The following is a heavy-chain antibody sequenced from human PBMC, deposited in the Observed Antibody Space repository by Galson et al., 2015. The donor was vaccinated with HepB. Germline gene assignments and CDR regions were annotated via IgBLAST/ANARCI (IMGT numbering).Heavy chain of an antibody. V-gene: IGHV3-30*18. Sequence: SLRLSCAASGFTFSSYGMHWVRQAPGKGLEWVAVISYDGSNKYYADSVKGRFTISRDNSKNALYLQMNSLRAEDTAVYYCAKDQGIAAAGTRFDPWGQGTLVTVSS. J-gene: IGHJ5*02. CDR3: AKDQGIAAAGTRFDP. D-gene: IGHD6-13*01. CDR1: GFTFSSYG. CDR2: ISYDGSNK.